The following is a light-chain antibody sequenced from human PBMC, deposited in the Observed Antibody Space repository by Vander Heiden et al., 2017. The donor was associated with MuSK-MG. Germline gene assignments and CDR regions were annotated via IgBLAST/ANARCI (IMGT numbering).Light chain of an antibody. J-gene: IGLJ3*02. Sequence: QSVLTQPPSVSGAPGQRVTISCTGSSSNIRAGYDVPWYQQLPGTAPKLLIYGNSNRPSGVPDRFSGSKSGTSASLAINGLQAEDEADYYCQSYDSSLSGGVFGGGTKLTVL. CDR2: GNS. CDR1: SSNIRAGYD. CDR3: QSYDSSLSGGV. V-gene: IGLV1-40*01.